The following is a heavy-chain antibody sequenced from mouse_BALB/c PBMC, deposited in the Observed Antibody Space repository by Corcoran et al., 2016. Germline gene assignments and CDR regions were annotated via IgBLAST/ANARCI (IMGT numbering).Heavy chain of an antibody. V-gene: IGHV14-3*02. D-gene: IGHD3-3*01. Sequence: EVQLQQSGAELVKPGASVKLSCTASGFNIKDTSMPWVKQRPEQGLEWIGRIDPANGNTKYDPKFQGKATITADTSSNTAYLQLSSLTSEDTAVYYCARKEGSGQLSAWFAYWGQGTLVTVSA. CDR2: IDPANGNT. CDR1: GFNIKDTS. CDR3: ARKEGSGQLSAWFAY. J-gene: IGHJ3*01.